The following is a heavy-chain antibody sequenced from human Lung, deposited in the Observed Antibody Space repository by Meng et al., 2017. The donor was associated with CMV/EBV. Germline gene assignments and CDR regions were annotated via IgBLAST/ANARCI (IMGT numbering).Heavy chain of an antibody. CDR3: ARGRGAARPGYFDY. D-gene: IGHD6-6*01. V-gene: IGHV3-20*04. J-gene: IGHJ4*02. CDR2: INWNGGSI. CDR1: GFTFDDYG. Sequence: GESXKISCAASGFTFDDYGMSWVRQAPGKGLEWVSGINWNGGSIGYADSVKGRFTISRDNAKNSLYLQMNSLRAEDTALYYCARGRGAARPGYFDYWAQGTLVTVS.